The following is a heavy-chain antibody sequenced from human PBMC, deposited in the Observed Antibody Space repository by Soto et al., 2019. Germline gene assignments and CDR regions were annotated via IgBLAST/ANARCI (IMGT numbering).Heavy chain of an antibody. J-gene: IGHJ6*02. CDR2: IDPSDSHT. CDR3: ARHVIAAAGTFPKYDYYGMDV. D-gene: IGHD6-13*01. V-gene: IGHV5-10-1*01. CDR1: GYSFTIYW. Sequence: GESLKISCKGSGYSFTIYWISWVRQMPGKGLEWMGRIDPSDSHTNYSPSFQGHVTISADKSISTAYLQWSSLKASDTAMYYCARHVIAAAGTFPKYDYYGMDVWGQGTTVTVSS.